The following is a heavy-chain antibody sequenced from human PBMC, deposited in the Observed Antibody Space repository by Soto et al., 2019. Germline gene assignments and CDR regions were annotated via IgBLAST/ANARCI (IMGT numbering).Heavy chain of an antibody. D-gene: IGHD3-22*01. CDR1: GGTFSSYA. V-gene: IGHV1-69*13. CDR3: ARGPHLHYYDSSDYPYYFDY. Sequence: SVKFSFKASGGTFSSYAISWVRQAPGQGLDCMGGIIPIFGTANYAQKFQGRVTITADESTSTAYMELSSLRSEDTAVYYCARGPHLHYYDSSDYPYYFDYWGQGTLVTVSS. J-gene: IGHJ4*02. CDR2: IIPIFGTA.